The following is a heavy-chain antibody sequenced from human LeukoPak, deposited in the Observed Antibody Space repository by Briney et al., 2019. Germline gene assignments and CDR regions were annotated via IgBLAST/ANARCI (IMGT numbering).Heavy chain of an antibody. CDR2: IIPILGIA. D-gene: IGHD5-18*01. CDR3: AKNEYSYGPDAFDV. V-gene: IGHV1-69*04. CDR1: GGTFSSYA. Sequence: ASVKVSCKASGGTFSSYAISWVRQAPGQGLEWMGRIIPILGIANYAQKFQGRVTITADKSTSTAYMELSSLRSEDTAVYYCAKNEYSYGPDAFDVWGQGTMVTVSS. J-gene: IGHJ3*01.